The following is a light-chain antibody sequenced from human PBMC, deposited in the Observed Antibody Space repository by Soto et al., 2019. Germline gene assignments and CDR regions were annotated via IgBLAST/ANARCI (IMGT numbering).Light chain of an antibody. CDR1: SSAVGGYNY. Sequence: QSALTQPASVSGSPGQSITISCTGTSSAVGGYNYVSWYQQHPGKAPKLMIYEVSNRPSGFSNRFSGSKSGNTASLTISGLQAEDEADYYCSSYTSSSTPYVFGTGTKLTVL. CDR3: SSYTSSSTPYV. CDR2: EVS. V-gene: IGLV2-14*01. J-gene: IGLJ1*01.